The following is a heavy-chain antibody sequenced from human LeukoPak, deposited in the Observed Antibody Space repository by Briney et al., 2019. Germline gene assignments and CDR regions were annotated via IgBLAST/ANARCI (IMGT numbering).Heavy chain of an antibody. CDR1: GFTFSSYG. V-gene: IGHV3-33*01. D-gene: IGHD2-2*01. Sequence: PGRTLRLSCAASGFTFSSYGMHWVRQAPGKGLEGVAVIWYDGSNKYYADSVKGRFTISRDNSKNTLYLQMNSLRAEDTAVYYCAGGPVPVSRLYYYGMDVWGQGTTVTVSS. J-gene: IGHJ6*02. CDR3: AGGPVPVSRLYYYGMDV. CDR2: IWYDGSNK.